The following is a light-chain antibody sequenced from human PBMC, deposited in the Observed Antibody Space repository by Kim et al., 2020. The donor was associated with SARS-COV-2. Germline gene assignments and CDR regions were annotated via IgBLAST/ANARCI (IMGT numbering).Light chain of an antibody. J-gene: IGLJ3*02. CDR3: CSYAGSPWV. CDR2: DVS. V-gene: IGLV2-11*01. Sequence: PGQSVTISCTGTSSDVGGYNYVSWYQQHPGKAPKLMIYDVSKRPSGVPDRFSGSKSGNTASLTISGLQAEDEADYYCCSYAGSPWVFGGGTKLTVL. CDR1: SSDVGGYNY.